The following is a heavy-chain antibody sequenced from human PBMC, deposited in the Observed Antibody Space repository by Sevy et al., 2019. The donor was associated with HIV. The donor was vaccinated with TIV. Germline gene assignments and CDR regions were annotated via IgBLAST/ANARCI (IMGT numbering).Heavy chain of an antibody. J-gene: IGHJ4*02. Sequence: GGSLRLSCAASGFTFSKHAMNWVRQAPGTGLEWVSTISGSGSSTYYADSVKGRFTISRDNSKNTLYLQMSSLRAEDTAVYFCAKDRQGYNQAADYWGQGTLVTVSS. CDR1: GFTFSKHA. V-gene: IGHV3-23*01. CDR2: ISGSGSST. CDR3: AKDRQGYNQAADY. D-gene: IGHD1-1*01.